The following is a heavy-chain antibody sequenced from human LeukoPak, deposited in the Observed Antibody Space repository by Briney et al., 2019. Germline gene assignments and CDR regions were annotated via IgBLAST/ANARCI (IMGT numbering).Heavy chain of an antibody. CDR3: AKEDSSSSRYYFEY. J-gene: IGHJ4*02. CDR1: GFAFSTYA. D-gene: IGHD6-6*01. Sequence: GGSLRLSCAASGFAFSTYAMSWVRQAPGMGLEWVSAISGSGGGTYYADSVKGRFTISRDNAKNTLYLLMNNLRAEDTAVYYRAKEDSSSSRYYFEYWGQGTLVTVSS. CDR2: ISGSGGGT. V-gene: IGHV3-23*01.